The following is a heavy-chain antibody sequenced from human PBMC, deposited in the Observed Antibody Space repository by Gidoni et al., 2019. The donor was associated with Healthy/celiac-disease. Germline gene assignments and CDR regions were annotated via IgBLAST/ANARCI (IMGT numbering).Heavy chain of an antibody. Sequence: QVQLVESGGGVVQPGRSLRFSCAASGFTFSSYGMHWVRQAPGKGLEWVAVIWYDGSNKYYADSVKGRFTISRDNSKNTLYLQMNSLRAEDTAVYYCARDRGAAAGVFDYWGQGTLVTVSS. V-gene: IGHV3-33*01. CDR2: IWYDGSNK. D-gene: IGHD6-13*01. J-gene: IGHJ4*02. CDR3: ARDRGAAAGVFDY. CDR1: GFTFSSYG.